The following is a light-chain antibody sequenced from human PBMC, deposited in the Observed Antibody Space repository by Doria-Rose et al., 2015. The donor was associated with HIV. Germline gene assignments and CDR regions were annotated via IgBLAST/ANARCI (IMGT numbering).Light chain of an antibody. CDR1: QSLLYTSKNY. CDR2: WAS. CDR3: HQYYDTPS. J-gene: IGKJ3*01. V-gene: IGKV4-1*01. Sequence: DIQLTQSPESLDMSLGERATLNCKSNQSLLYTSKNYLAWYQQMPGQPPKLLIYWASTRQSGVPARFSGSGSGTDFTLTISSLEAEDVAVYHCHQYYDTPSFGPGTTVDIK.